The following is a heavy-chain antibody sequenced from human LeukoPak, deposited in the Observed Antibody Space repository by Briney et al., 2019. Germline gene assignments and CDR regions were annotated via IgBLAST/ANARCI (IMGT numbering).Heavy chain of an antibody. D-gene: IGHD4-23*01. CDR3: ARDSGNSRNYYMDV. V-gene: IGHV3-30*02. CDR1: GFTFSSYG. Sequence: GGSLRLSCAASGFTFSSYGMHWVRQAPGKGLEWVAFIRYDGSNKYYADSVKGRFTISRDNSKNTLYLQMNSLRAEDTAVYYCARDSGNSRNYYMDVWGKGTTVTVSS. J-gene: IGHJ6*03. CDR2: IRYDGSNK.